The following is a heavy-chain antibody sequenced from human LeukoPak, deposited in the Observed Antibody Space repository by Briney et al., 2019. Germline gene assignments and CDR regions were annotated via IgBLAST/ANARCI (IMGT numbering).Heavy chain of an antibody. CDR3: ARGQDAFDI. Sequence: ASVKVSCKASGYTFTSYYMHWVRQAPGQGREWMGWINPNSGGTNYAQNFHGRVTITRDTSISTAYMELSRLRSDDTAVYYCARGQDAFDIWGQGTMVTVSS. V-gene: IGHV1-2*02. J-gene: IGHJ3*02. CDR2: INPNSGGT. CDR1: GYTFTSYY.